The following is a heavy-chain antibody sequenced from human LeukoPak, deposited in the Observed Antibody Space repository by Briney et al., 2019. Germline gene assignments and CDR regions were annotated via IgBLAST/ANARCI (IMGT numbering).Heavy chain of an antibody. Sequence: ASVKVSCKASGYTFTSYDINWVRQATGQGLEWMGWMNPNSGNTGYAQKFQGRVTMTRNTSISTAYMELSSLRSEDTAVYYCARFYSGYGNYYYYMDVWGKGTTVTVSS. V-gene: IGHV1-8*01. J-gene: IGHJ6*03. CDR3: ARFYSGYGNYYYYMDV. CDR2: MNPNSGNT. CDR1: GYTFTSYD. D-gene: IGHD5-12*01.